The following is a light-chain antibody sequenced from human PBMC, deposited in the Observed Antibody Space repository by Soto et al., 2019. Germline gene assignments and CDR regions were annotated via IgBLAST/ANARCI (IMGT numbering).Light chain of an antibody. V-gene: IGKV1-39*01. CDR2: GAS. CDR3: QQTFTTPHT. J-gene: IGKJ2*01. CDR1: LSINTY. Sequence: DIQMTQSPLSLSASVGDRVAITCRSSLSINTYLNWIQQKPGKAPKVLIYGASSLQNGVPSRFSGSGYGKISTLTISSRHPEDSPTYNCQQTFTTPHTFGRGTHLEIK.